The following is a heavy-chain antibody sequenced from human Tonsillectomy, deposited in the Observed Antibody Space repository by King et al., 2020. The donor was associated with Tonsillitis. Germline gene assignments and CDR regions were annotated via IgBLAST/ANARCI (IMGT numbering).Heavy chain of an antibody. CDR3: AKDHYSSSWWQLVGH. J-gene: IGHJ4*02. V-gene: IGHV3-30*18. CDR1: GFTFSNFG. CDR2: ISYDGSNE. Sequence: VQLVESGGGVVQPGRSLRLSCAASGFTFSNFGMHWVRQAPGKGLEWVAVISYDGSNEYHVDSVKGRFTISRDNSKNTLYLQMNSLRAEDTAVYYCAKDHYSSSWWQLVGHWGQGTLVTVSS. D-gene: IGHD6-13*01.